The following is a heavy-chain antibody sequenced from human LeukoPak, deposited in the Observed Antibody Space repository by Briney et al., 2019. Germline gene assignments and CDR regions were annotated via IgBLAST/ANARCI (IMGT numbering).Heavy chain of an antibody. Sequence: ASVKVSCKASGYTFTGYYMHWVRRAPGQGLEWMGWINPNSGGTNYAQKFQGRVTMTGDPSISTAYVELSRLRSDDTAVYYCSTVGPVWFGELFAWGQGTLVTVSS. CDR2: INPNSGGT. CDR1: GYTFTGYY. V-gene: IGHV1-2*02. J-gene: IGHJ5*02. CDR3: STVGPVWFGELFA. D-gene: IGHD3-10*01.